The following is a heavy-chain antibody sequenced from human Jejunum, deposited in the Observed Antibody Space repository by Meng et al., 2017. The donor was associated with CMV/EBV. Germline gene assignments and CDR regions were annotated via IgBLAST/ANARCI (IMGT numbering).Heavy chain of an antibody. CDR1: GGSISSHY. J-gene: IGHJ4*02. CDR3: ARGGAIVGASGY. CDR2: IYFTGST. V-gene: IGHV4-59*11. D-gene: IGHD1-26*01. Sequence: CTVSGGSISSHYWSWIRQPTGKGLEWIGYIYFTGSTNYNPSLRSRVTISVDTSRKQFSLKLSSVTAADTAMYYCARGGAIVGASGYWGQGMLVTVSS.